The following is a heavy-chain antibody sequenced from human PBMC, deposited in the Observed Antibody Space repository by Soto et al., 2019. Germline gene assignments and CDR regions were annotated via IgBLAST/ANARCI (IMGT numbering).Heavy chain of an antibody. D-gene: IGHD1-1*01. Sequence: EVQLVESGGGLVKPGGSLRLSCAAFGFTFSSYNMNWVRQAPGKGLEWVSLITSSGYYMYYADSLKGRFTISRDNAKNSLYLQMNSLRAEDTAVYYCARVERDYYAMDVWGQGTTVTVS. V-gene: IGHV3-21*01. CDR1: GFTFSSYN. CDR3: ARVERDYYAMDV. CDR2: ITSSGYYM. J-gene: IGHJ6*02.